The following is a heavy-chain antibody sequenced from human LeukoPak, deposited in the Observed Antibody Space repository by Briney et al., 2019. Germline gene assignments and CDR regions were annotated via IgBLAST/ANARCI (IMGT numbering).Heavy chain of an antibody. CDR1: GFTFSSYW. Sequence: GSLRLSCAASGFTFSSYWMSWVRQAPGRGLEWVANIKQDGGEKYYVDSVKGRFTISRDNAKNSLYLQMNRLRAEDTAVYYCARGAARLAGYSSSCRAFDIWGQGTMVTVSS. J-gene: IGHJ3*02. CDR3: ARGAARLAGYSSSCRAFDI. CDR2: IKQDGGEK. D-gene: IGHD6-13*01. V-gene: IGHV3-7*03.